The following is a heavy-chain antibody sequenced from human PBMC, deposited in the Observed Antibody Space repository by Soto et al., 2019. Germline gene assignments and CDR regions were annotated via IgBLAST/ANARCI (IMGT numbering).Heavy chain of an antibody. V-gene: IGHV4-39*06. J-gene: IGHJ5*02. Sequence: PSETLSLTCTVSGGSISSSSYYWGWIRQPPGKGLEWIGSIYYSGSTYYNPSLKSRVTISVDTSKNQFPLKLSSVTAADTAVYYCARGSREWLVYNWFDPWGQGTLVTVSS. D-gene: IGHD6-19*01. CDR3: ARGSREWLVYNWFDP. CDR1: GGSISSSSYY. CDR2: IYYSGST.